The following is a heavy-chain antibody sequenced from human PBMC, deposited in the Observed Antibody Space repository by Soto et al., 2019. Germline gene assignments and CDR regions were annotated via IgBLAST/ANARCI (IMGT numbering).Heavy chain of an antibody. CDR1: GYTFTSYA. Sequence: QVQLVQSGAEVKKPGASVKVSCKASGYTFTSYAMHWVRQAPGQRLEWMGWINAGNGNTKYSQKFQGRVTITRDTSASTAYMELSSLRSEDTAVYYCARERQQQLVDYYYYYGMDVWGQGTTVTVSS. CDR2: INAGNGNT. D-gene: IGHD6-13*01. V-gene: IGHV1-3*01. J-gene: IGHJ6*02. CDR3: ARERQQQLVDYYYYYGMDV.